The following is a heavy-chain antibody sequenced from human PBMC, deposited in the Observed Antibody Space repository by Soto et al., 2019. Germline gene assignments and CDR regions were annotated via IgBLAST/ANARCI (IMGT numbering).Heavy chain of an antibody. CDR2: IIPIFGTA. D-gene: IGHD3-22*01. CDR1: RGTFSIYA. V-gene: IGHV1-69*01. Sequence: QVQLVQSGAEVKKPGSSVKVSCKASRGTFSIYAISWVRQAPGQGLEWMGGIIPIFGTANYAPNFQGRVKIIADDSTSTAYMELSSLRSEDTAVYYCARGYLSDSSGYGHYFDSWGQGTLVTVSS. J-gene: IGHJ4*02. CDR3: ARGYLSDSSGYGHYFDS.